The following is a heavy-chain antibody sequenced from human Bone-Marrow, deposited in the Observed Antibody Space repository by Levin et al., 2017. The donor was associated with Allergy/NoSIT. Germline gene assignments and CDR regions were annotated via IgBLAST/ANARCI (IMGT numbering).Heavy chain of an antibody. D-gene: IGHD2/OR15-2a*01. CDR3: ARDQSTSWPYFDD. J-gene: IGHJ4*02. CDR2: IIPVFGTV. Sequence: KISCKASGGTLNTYAISWVRQAPGQGLEWMGGIIPVFGTVNYAQKFQGRVTLTADISTRTAYMELSSLRSEDTAIYYCARDQSTSWPYFDDWGQGTLVTVSS. CDR1: GGTLNTYA. V-gene: IGHV1-69*06.